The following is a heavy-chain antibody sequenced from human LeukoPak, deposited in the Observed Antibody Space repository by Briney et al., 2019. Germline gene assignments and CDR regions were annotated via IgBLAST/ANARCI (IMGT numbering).Heavy chain of an antibody. Sequence: SETLSLTCAVYGGSFSGYYWTWIRQSPEKGLEWIGEVNHSGSTKYNPSFRSRVTMSVDTSKNQFSLELTSVTAADTAVYYCAKPSNYYGSATDAFDFWGQGTMVTVSS. CDR1: GGSFSGYY. D-gene: IGHD3-10*01. CDR3: AKPSNYYGSATDAFDF. J-gene: IGHJ3*01. V-gene: IGHV4-34*10. CDR2: VNHSGST.